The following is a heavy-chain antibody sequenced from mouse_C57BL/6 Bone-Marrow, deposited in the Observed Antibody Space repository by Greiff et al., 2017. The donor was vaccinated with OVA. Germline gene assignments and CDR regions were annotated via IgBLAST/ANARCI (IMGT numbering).Heavy chain of an antibody. J-gene: IGHJ4*01. CDR3: ARPSYYYGSRGDAMDY. Sequence: DVKLVESGGGLVKPGGSLKLSCAASGFTFSSYTMSWVRQTPEKRLEWVATISGGGGNTYYPDSVKGRFTISRDNAKNTLYLQMSSLRSEDTALYYCARPSYYYGSRGDAMDYWGQGTSVTVSS. CDR1: GFTFSSYT. CDR2: ISGGGGNT. D-gene: IGHD1-1*01. V-gene: IGHV5-9*01.